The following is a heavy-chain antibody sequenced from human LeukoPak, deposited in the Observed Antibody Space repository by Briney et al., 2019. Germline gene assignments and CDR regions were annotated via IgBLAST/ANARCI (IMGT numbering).Heavy chain of an antibody. Sequence: PSETLSLTCTVSGGSISRGGYFWSWIRQHPGKGLEWIGYISYSGSPYYNPSLKSRVTISVDTSKNQFSLKLSSVTAADTAVYYCARGGSSSGRIDYWGQGTLVTVSS. CDR3: ARGGSSSGRIDY. CDR2: ISYSGSP. CDR1: GGSISRGGYF. V-gene: IGHV4-31*03. J-gene: IGHJ4*02. D-gene: IGHD6-6*01.